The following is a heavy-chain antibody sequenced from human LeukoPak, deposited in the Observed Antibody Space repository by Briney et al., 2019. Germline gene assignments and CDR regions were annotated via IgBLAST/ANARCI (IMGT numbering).Heavy chain of an antibody. Sequence: PRGSLRLSCAASGFTVSSNYMSWVRPAPGKGLEWVSVIYPGGETYYADFVKGRFTISRDNSKNTLYLQMNSLRAEDTAAYYCASPISGQSFDIWGQGTMVTVSS. CDR3: ASPISGQSFDI. CDR2: IYPGGET. CDR1: GFTVSSNY. D-gene: IGHD6-19*01. V-gene: IGHV3-53*01. J-gene: IGHJ3*02.